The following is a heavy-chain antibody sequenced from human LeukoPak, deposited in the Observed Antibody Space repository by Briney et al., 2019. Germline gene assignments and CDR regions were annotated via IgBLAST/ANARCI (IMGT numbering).Heavy chain of an antibody. Sequence: SETLSLTCTVSGGSISSYYWSWIRQPPGKGLEWIGYIYYSGSTNYNPSLKSRVTISVDTSKNQFSLKLSSVTAADTAVYYCARVCSGGSCYRGAFDIWGQGTMVTVSS. CDR3: ARVCSGGSCYRGAFDI. D-gene: IGHD2-15*01. J-gene: IGHJ3*02. V-gene: IGHV4-59*01. CDR2: IYYSGST. CDR1: GGSISSYY.